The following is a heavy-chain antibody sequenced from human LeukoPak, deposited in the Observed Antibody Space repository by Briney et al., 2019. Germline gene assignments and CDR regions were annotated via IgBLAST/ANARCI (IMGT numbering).Heavy chain of an antibody. CDR1: RYTFTSYA. J-gene: IGHJ4*02. V-gene: IGHV1-3*01. CDR2: INAGNGNT. CDR3: ARDGSSGYSSSWTPDY. Sequence: ASVTDSCMASRYTFTSYAMHWVRQAPGQRLAWMGWINAGNGNTKYSQKFQGRVTITRDTSASTAYMELSSLRSEDTAVYYCARDGSSGYSSSWTPDYWGQGSLVTVSS. D-gene: IGHD6-13*01.